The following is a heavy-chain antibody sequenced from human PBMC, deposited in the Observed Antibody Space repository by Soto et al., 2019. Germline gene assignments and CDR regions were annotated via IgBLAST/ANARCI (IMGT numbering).Heavy chain of an antibody. J-gene: IGHJ6*02. CDR1: GFTFSSYG. D-gene: IGHD6-19*01. CDR2: ISYDGSNK. V-gene: IGHV3-30*18. CDR3: ANPGIAVAGKRGLRYYYGMDV. Sequence: GGSLRLSCAASGFTFSSYGMHWVRQAPGKGLEWVVVISYDGSNKYYADSVKGRFTISRDNSKNTLYLQMNSLRAEDTAVYYCANPGIAVAGKRGLRYYYGMDVWGQGTTVTVSS.